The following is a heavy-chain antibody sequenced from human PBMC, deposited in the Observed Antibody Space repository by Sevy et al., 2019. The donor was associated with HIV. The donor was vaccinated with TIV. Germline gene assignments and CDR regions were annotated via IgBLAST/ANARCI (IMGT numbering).Heavy chain of an antibody. CDR3: AKYGVLELPNTRILSPTDYYHYYGMDV. Sequence: GGSLRLSCAASGFTFSSYGMHWVRQAPGKGLEWVAVISYDGSNKYYADSVKGRFTISRDNSKNTLYLQMNSLRAEDTAVYYCAKYGVLELPNTRILSPTDYYHYYGMDVWGQGTTVTVSS. D-gene: IGHD1-7*01. V-gene: IGHV3-30*18. J-gene: IGHJ6*02. CDR2: ISYDGSNK. CDR1: GFTFSSYG.